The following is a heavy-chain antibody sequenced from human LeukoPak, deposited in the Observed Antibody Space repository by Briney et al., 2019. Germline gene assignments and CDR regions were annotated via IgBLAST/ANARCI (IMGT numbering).Heavy chain of an antibody. CDR2: VSSSRTTI. D-gene: IGHD3-9*01. V-gene: IGHV3-48*01. Sequence: PGGSLRLSCVASGFTFSTFGMNWVHQAPGKGLEWVSYVSSSRTTIYYADSVKGRFTISRDDAKSSLYLQMNSLRAEDTALYYCARMSTGYYDDYWGQGTLVAVSS. CDR1: GFTFSTFG. J-gene: IGHJ4*02. CDR3: ARMSTGYYDDY.